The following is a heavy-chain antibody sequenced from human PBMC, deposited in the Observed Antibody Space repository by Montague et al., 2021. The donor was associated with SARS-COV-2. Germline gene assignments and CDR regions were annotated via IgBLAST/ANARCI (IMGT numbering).Heavy chain of an antibody. CDR1: GGSTSGSSYE. CDR3: ARRGYSVYDYHLLVDY. J-gene: IGHJ4*02. V-gene: IGHV4-39*01. D-gene: IGHD5/OR15-5a*01. Sequence: SETLSLTCTVSGGSTSGSSYEWGWIRQPPGKGLEWIVSIYYSGSTYYNPSLKSRVTISVDTSKNQFSLKLSSVTAAATAVYYCARRGYSVYDYHLLVDYWGQGTLVTVSS. CDR2: IYYSGST.